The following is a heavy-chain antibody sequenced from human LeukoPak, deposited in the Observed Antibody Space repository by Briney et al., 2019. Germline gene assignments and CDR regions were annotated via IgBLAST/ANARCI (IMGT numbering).Heavy chain of an antibody. D-gene: IGHD6-13*01. Sequence: KSRVTISVDTSKNQFSLRLSSVTAADTAVYYCAREDIATAAIDYWGQGTLVTVSS. V-gene: IGHV4-59*01. CDR3: AREDIATAAIDY. J-gene: IGHJ4*02.